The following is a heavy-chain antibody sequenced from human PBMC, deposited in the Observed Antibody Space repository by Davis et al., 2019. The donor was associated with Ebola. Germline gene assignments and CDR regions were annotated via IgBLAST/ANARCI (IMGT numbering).Heavy chain of an antibody. D-gene: IGHD2-2*01. CDR2: INHSGST. J-gene: IGHJ6*03. CDR3: ARGGVGYCSSTSCPGPYYYYMDV. V-gene: IGHV4-34*01. CDR1: GGSFSGYY. Sequence: PSETLSLTCAVYGGSFSGYYWSWIRQPPGKGLEWIGEINHSGSTNYNPSLKSRVTISVDTSKNQFSLKLSSVTAADTAVYYCARGGVGYCSSTSCPGPYYYYMDVWGKGTTVTVSS.